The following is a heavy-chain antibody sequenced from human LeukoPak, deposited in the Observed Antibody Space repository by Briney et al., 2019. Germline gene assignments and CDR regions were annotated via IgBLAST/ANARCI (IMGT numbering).Heavy chain of an antibody. CDR1: GESFSAYF. CDR3: ARGSSFDGYCSAGACDAGYYDS. V-gene: IGHV4-34*01. J-gene: IGHJ4*02. CDR2: INHGGSA. Sequence: SETLSLTCAVYGESFSAYFWNWIRQAPGKPLEYIGEINHGGSAHYNPSLKTRVTLSVDKSKNQFSLKLTSVTAADTAVYFCARGSSFDGYCSAGACDAGYYDSWGQGTPVTVSS. D-gene: IGHD2-15*01.